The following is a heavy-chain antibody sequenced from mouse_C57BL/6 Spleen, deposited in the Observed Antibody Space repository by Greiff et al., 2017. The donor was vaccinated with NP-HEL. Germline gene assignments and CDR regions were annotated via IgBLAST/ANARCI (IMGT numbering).Heavy chain of an antibody. CDR1: GYTFTDYY. CDR3: AREATVGYYFDY. Sequence: EVQLQQSGPELVKPGASVKISCKASGYTFTDYYMNWVKQSHGKSLEWIGDINPNNGGTSYNQKFKGKATLTVDKSSSTAYMELRSLTSEDSAVYYCAREATVGYYFDYWGQGTTLTVSS. D-gene: IGHD1-1*01. J-gene: IGHJ2*01. V-gene: IGHV1-26*01. CDR2: INPNNGGT.